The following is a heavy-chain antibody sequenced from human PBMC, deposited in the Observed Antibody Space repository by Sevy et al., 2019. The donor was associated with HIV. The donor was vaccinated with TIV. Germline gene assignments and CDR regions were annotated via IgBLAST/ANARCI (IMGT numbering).Heavy chain of an antibody. J-gene: IGHJ4*02. D-gene: IGHD3-22*01. CDR3: ARVRAYYYDSPYDY. V-gene: IGHV3-30*04. CDR2: ISYVGSNK. Sequence: GGSLRLSCAASGFTFSSYAMHWVRQAPGKGLEWVAVISYVGSNKYYAESVKGRFTIARDNSKNTLYLKMNSLRAEDTAVYYCARVRAYYYDSPYDYWGQGTLVTVSS. CDR1: GFTFSSYA.